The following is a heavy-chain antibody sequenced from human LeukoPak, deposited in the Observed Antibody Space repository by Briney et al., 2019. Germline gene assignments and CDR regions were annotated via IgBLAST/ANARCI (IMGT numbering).Heavy chain of an antibody. CDR1: GFTFDDYG. CDR2: INWNGGST. J-gene: IGHJ4*02. CDR3: ARVGYDSSGYLYYFDY. D-gene: IGHD3-22*01. Sequence: RTGGSLRLSCAASGFTFDDYGMSWARQAPGKGLEWVSGINWNGGSTVYADSVKGRFTISRDNAKNSLYLQMNSLRAEDTALYYCARVGYDSSGYLYYFDYWGQGTLVTVSS. V-gene: IGHV3-20*04.